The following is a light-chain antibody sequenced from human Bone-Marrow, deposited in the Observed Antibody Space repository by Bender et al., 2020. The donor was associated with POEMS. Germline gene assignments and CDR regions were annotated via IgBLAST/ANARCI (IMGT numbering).Light chain of an antibody. J-gene: IGLJ2*01. CDR2: EDS. CDR1: SNDVGNYNL. CDR3: AAWDNNLSGPV. Sequence: QSALTQPASVSGSPGQSITISCTGTSNDVGNYNLVSWYQQHPGKAPKLMIYEDSERPSGVPDRFSGSNSGTSASLAISGLRSEDEADYYCAAWDNNLSGPVFGGGTKLTVL. V-gene: IGLV2-14*02.